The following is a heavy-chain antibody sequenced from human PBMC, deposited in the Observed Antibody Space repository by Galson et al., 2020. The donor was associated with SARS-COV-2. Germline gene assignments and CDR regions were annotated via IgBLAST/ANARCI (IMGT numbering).Heavy chain of an antibody. CDR2: ISYDGSNK. J-gene: IGHJ4*02. CDR3: ATDCSGGSCFYY. Sequence: GESLKISCAASGFTFSSYGMHWVRQAPGKGLEWVAVISYDGSNKYYADSVKGRFTISRDNSKNTLYLQMNSLRAEDTAVYYCATDCSGGSCFYYWGQGTLVTVSS. V-gene: IGHV3-30*03. D-gene: IGHD2-15*01. CDR1: GFTFSSYG.